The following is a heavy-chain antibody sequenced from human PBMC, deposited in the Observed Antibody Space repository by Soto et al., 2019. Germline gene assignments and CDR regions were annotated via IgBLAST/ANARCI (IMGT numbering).Heavy chain of an antibody. Sequence: QVQLVESGGGVVQPGTSPRLSCAASGFSLYSYAMHWVRQVPGKGLEWVAFISYNGKNKYYGDSVKGRFTISRDDSTNTLYLQMSSLRSEDTAVYYCATDGVQYVVSGLYYFHYWGQGTLVTVSS. CDR1: GFSLYSYA. CDR3: ATDGVQYVVSGLYYFHY. V-gene: IGHV3-30*15. D-gene: IGHD2-15*01. CDR2: ISYNGKNK. J-gene: IGHJ4*02.